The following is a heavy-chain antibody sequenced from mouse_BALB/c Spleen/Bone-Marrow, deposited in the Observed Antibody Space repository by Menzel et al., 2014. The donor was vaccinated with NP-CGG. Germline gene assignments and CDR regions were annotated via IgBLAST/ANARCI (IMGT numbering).Heavy chain of an antibody. V-gene: IGHV3-8*02. D-gene: IGHD2-1*01. Sequence: VQLQQSGPSVVKPSQTLSLTCSVTGDSITSGFWNWIRKFPGNKLEYMGYTSYSGTTYYNPSLKSRISFTRDTSKNXYYLQLISVTTEDTATYFCARWDFGNHYAMDYWGQGTSVTVSS. J-gene: IGHJ4*01. CDR2: TSYSGTT. CDR1: GDSITSGF. CDR3: ARWDFGNHYAMDY.